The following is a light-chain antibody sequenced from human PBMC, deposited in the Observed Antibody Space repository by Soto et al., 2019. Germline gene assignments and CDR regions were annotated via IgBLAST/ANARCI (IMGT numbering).Light chain of an antibody. V-gene: IGKV3-15*01. Sequence: EILLTQSPATLSVSPGERATLSCRSRQTINRNLGWYQQKPGQAPRLLIFAASTRAPGIPARFSGSGSGTEFTLTISGLQSEDFAVYYCQQYNSWTSITFGQGTRLEVK. J-gene: IGKJ5*01. CDR3: QQYNSWTSIT. CDR2: AAS. CDR1: QTINRN.